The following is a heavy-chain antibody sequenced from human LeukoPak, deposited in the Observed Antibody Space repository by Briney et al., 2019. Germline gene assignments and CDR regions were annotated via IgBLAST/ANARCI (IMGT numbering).Heavy chain of an antibody. Sequence: GGSLRLSCAASGFTFSSYSINWVRQAPGKGLEWVSSISSSSSYIYYADSVKGRFTISRDNAKNSLYLQMNSLRAEDTAVYYCARSAVEGDDAFDIWGQGTMVTVSS. D-gene: IGHD6-19*01. CDR3: ARSAVEGDDAFDI. CDR1: GFTFSSYS. V-gene: IGHV3-21*01. CDR2: ISSSSSYI. J-gene: IGHJ3*02.